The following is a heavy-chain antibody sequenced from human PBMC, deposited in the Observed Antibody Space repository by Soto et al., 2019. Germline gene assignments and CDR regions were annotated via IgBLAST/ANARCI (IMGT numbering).Heavy chain of an antibody. D-gene: IGHD4-17*01. J-gene: IGHJ3*01. CDR1: GFNVSTTY. CDR3: ARGLTVTSGTTDAFDV. CDR2: IYRGGGT. Sequence: EVHLVESGGGLIQPGGSPRLSCAASGFNVSTTYMTWVRQAPGKGLEWVSVIYRGGGTSSADSAKGRFTISRDNSKNTLYLQMSSLRVEDTAVYFCARGLTVTSGTTDAFDVWGPGTMVTVSS. V-gene: IGHV3-53*01.